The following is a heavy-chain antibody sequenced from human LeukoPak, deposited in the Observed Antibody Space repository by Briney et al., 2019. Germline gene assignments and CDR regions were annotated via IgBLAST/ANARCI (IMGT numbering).Heavy chain of an antibody. CDR2: INHSGST. CDR1: GGSFSGYY. CDR3: ARTKLMVQGVYPDY. V-gene: IGHV4-34*01. D-gene: IGHD3-10*01. J-gene: IGHJ4*02. Sequence: PSETLSLTCAVYGGSFSGYYWSWIRQPPGKGLEWIGEINHSGSTNYNPSLKSRVTISVDTSKNQFSLKLSSVTAADTAVYYCARTKLMVQGVYPDYCGQGTLVTVSS.